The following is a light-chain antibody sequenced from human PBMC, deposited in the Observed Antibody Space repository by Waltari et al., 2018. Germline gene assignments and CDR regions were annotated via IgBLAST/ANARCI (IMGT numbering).Light chain of an antibody. CDR1: SSDVGGYNY. Sequence: QSALTQPASVSGSPGQSITISCTGNSSDVGGYNYVSWYQQHPGKAPKITCYEGSHRPSGVANRFSGSKSGNTASLPISVFQAEDEAAYYCSSYTRSSTLVFGGGTKLTVL. J-gene: IGLJ2*01. V-gene: IGLV2-14*01. CDR3: SSYTRSSTLV. CDR2: EGS.